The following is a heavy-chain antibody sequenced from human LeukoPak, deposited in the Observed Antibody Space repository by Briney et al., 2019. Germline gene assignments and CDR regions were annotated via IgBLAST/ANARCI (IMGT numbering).Heavy chain of an antibody. V-gene: IGHV3-33*06. CDR2: IWYDGSNK. CDR1: GFAFTSYG. D-gene: IGHD4-17*01. J-gene: IGHJ4*02. CDR3: AKAEAPYGGDYFDY. Sequence: GGSLRLSCAASGFAFTSYGIHWLRQAPGKGLEWVAVIWYDGSNKYYADSVKGRFTISRDNSKNTLYLQMNSLRAEDTAVYYCAKAEAPYGGDYFDYWGQGTLVTVSS.